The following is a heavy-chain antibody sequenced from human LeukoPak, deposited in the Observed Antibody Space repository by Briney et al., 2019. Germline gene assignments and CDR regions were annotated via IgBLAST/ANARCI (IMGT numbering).Heavy chain of an antibody. V-gene: IGHV5-51*01. CDR2: IYSDDSDT. D-gene: IGHD5-12*01. J-gene: IGHJ3*02. CDR1: GYSFTSYW. Sequence: GESLKISCKGSGYSFTSYWIGWVRQLPGKGLELMGIIYSDDSDTRYSPSFQGQVTISADKSISTAYLQWSSLKASDTAMYYCARSKWIDAFDIWGQGTMVTVSS. CDR3: ARSKWIDAFDI.